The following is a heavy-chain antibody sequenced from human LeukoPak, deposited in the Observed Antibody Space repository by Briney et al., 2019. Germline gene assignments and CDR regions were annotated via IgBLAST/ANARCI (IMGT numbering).Heavy chain of an antibody. CDR1: GFTFNMYT. CDR3: ARVDNYGGNPPDY. Sequence: GGSLRHSCAASGFTFNMYTMYWVRQAPGKGLEWVSSISSSTTYIYYADSVKGRFTISRDNVKNSLSLQMNSLRAEDTAVYYCARVDNYGGNPPDYWGQGTLVTVSS. J-gene: IGHJ4*02. CDR2: ISSSTTYI. D-gene: IGHD4-23*01. V-gene: IGHV3-21*01.